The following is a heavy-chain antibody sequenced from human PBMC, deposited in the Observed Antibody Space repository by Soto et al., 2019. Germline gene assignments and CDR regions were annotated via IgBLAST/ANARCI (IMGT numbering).Heavy chain of an antibody. V-gene: IGHV4-4*02. CDR1: SGSISSSNW. CDR3: ARVEQQAPRWFDP. J-gene: IGHJ5*02. CDR2: IYHSGST. Sequence: QVQLQESGPGLVKPSGTLSLTCAVSSGSISSSNWWSWVRQPPGKGLEWIGEIYHSGSTNYNPSLKSRVTISVDKSKDQFSRKLSSVTAADTAGYYSARVEQQAPRWFDPWGQGTLVTVSS. D-gene: IGHD6-13*01.